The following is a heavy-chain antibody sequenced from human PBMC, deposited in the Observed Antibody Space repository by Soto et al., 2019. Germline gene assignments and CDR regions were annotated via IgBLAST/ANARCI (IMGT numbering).Heavy chain of an antibody. V-gene: IGHV1-3*05. CDR3: ARATSWWYFDL. J-gene: IGHJ2*01. CDR1: GYTFSTYA. Sequence: QVQLVQSGAEEKKPGASVKVSCKASGYTFSTYAMPWVRQAPGQRLEWMGWINAGNGNTKYSQKFQGRVTITRDTSASTAYMELSRLRSEDTAVYYCARATSWWYFDLWGRGTLVTVSS. CDR2: INAGNGNT.